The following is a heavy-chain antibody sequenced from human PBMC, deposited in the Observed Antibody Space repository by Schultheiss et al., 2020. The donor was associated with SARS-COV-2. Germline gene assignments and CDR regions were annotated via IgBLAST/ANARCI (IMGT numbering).Heavy chain of an antibody. D-gene: IGHD6-13*01. CDR2: IYSSGNP. J-gene: IGHJ4*02. CDR3: ARLAKQQLVYFDY. V-gene: IGHV4-39*01. CDR1: GGAVSDSPYY. Sequence: SETLSLTCTVSGGAVSDSPYYWGWIRQPPGKGLEWIGSIYSSGNPYYKPSLKSRVTISVDTSTNQLSLQLRSVTASDTAVYYCARLAKQQLVYFDYWGLGTLVTVAS.